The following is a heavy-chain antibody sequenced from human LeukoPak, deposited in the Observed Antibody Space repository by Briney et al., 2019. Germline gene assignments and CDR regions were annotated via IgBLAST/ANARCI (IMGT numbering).Heavy chain of an antibody. J-gene: IGHJ4*02. CDR1: EFSVGSNY. V-gene: IGHV3-23*01. CDR2: ISDSGGSR. D-gene: IGHD6-13*01. CDR3: AKGPKKQMVGSRGYYFDF. Sequence: GGSLRLSCAASEFSVGSNYMTWVRQAPGKGLEWVSGISDSGGSRHFADSVKGRFTISRDNSKNSLYLQMNSLRAEDTAVYYCAKGPKKQMVGSRGYYFDFWGQGTLVTVSS.